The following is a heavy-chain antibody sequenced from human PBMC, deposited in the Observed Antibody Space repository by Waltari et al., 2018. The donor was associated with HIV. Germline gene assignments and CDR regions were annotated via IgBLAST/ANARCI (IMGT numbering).Heavy chain of an antibody. CDR1: GYTFTGYY. CDR3: AREGARMTTMIYYYYGMDV. CDR2: INPNSGGT. J-gene: IGHJ6*02. Sequence: QVQLVQSGAEVKKPGASVKVSCKAYGYTFTGYYMPWVRLAPGQGLEWMGRINPNSGGTNYAQQFQGRVTMTRDTSISTAYMELSRLRSDDTAVYYCAREGARMTTMIYYYYGMDVWGQGTTVTVSS. V-gene: IGHV1-2*06. D-gene: IGHD4-4*01.